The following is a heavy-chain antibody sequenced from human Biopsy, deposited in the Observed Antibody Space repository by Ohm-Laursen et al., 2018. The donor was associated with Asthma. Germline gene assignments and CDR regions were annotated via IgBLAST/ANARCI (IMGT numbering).Heavy chain of an antibody. Sequence: SLRLSCAASRFTYELHWVRQAPGTGPDWVSGISASGHATYDADSVRGRVTISRDNSKNTLSLQMNSLRAEDTAVYYCARCGGGCPIRGFDSWGPGTLVTVSS. CDR2: ISASGHAT. CDR3: ARCGGGCPIRGFDS. V-gene: IGHV3-23*01. J-gene: IGHJ4*02. D-gene: IGHD2-21*02. CDR1: RFTYE.